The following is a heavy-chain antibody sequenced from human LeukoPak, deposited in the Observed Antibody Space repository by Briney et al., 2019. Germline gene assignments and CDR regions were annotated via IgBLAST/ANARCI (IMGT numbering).Heavy chain of an antibody. V-gene: IGHV1-18*04. CDR2: INPNSGDT. D-gene: IGHD3-10*01. CDR3: ARARDYYYGSGSYIFLVY. CDR1: GYTLSDYY. Sequence: ASVKVSCKASGYTLSDYYMYWVRQAPGQGLEWMGWINPNSGDTNYAQKLQGRVTMTTDTSTSTAYMELRSLRSDDTAVYYCARARDYYYGSGSYIFLVYWGQGTLVTVSS. J-gene: IGHJ4*02.